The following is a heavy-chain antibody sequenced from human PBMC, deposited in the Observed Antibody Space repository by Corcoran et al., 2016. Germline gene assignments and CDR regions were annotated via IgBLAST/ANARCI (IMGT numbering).Heavy chain of an antibody. Sequence: EVQLVESGGGLVQPGESLRLSCAASGFTFEHNWMGWVRQTPGKGLEWVANINQDGSDKYYVDSAMGRFTISRDNAKNSVFLHMSSLRVEDTAVYYCARLDYRASDYWGQGTLVTVSS. CDR1: GFTFEHNW. CDR3: ARLDYRASDY. CDR2: INQDGSDK. D-gene: IGHD3-16*02. V-gene: IGHV3-7*01. J-gene: IGHJ4*02.